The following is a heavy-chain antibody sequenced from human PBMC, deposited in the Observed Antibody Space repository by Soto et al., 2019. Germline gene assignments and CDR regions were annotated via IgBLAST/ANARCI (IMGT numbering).Heavy chain of an antibody. D-gene: IGHD5-18*01. CDR1: GFTFKVYA. CDR2: IGASGGNT. V-gene: IGHV3-23*01. J-gene: IGHJ4*02. Sequence: EVQLLDSGGALQQPGGTLRLSCEASGFTFKVYAMTWVRQAPGKGLEWVSVIGASGGNTYYAESVKGRFTMSRDNSKNLVYLQMNNLRVEDTALYSCAKGAYSYGPLDSWGQGTLVTVSS. CDR3: AKGAYSYGPLDS.